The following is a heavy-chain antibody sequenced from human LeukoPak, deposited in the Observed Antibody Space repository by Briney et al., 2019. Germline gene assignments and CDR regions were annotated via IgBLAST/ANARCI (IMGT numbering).Heavy chain of an antibody. Sequence: SGSSLRLSCAASGFTFSGSAIHWVRQASGKGLEWVGRIRSKANSYATAYAASVKGRFTISRDDSKNTAYLQMNSLKTEDTAVYYCTRHDLSSRVNFDYWGQGTLVTVSS. D-gene: IGHD1-26*01. CDR2: IRSKANSYAT. CDR1: GFTFSGSA. CDR3: TRHDLSSRVNFDY. J-gene: IGHJ4*02. V-gene: IGHV3-73*01.